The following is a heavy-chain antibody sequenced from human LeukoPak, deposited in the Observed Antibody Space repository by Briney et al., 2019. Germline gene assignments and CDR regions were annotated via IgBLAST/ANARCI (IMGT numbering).Heavy chain of an antibody. V-gene: IGHV3-48*04. CDR2: ISSSSSTI. D-gene: IGHD2-2*01. CDR1: GFTFSSYS. Sequence: PGGSLRLSCAASGFTFSSYSMNWVRQAPGKGLEWVSFISSSSSTIYYADSVKGRFTISRDNSKNSLYLQMNSLRTEDTALYYCAKGYCSSTSCYSGYYYYYGMDVWGQGTTVTVSS. CDR3: AKGYCSSTSCYSGYYYYYGMDV. J-gene: IGHJ6*02.